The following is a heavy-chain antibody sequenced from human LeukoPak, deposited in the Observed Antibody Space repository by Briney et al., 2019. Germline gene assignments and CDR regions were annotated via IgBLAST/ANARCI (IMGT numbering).Heavy chain of an antibody. D-gene: IGHD5-24*01. CDR2: ITWDSTDS. CDR1: GFKFADAP. Sequence: GGSLRLSCTASGFKFADAPMHWVRQPPGKGLEWIALITWDSTDSYYADSVKGRFTISRDDSGNTLHLQMNSLRSDDTALYYCAKDVSFRRGHNFDASDIWGLGTMVTVSS. J-gene: IGHJ3*02. CDR3: AKDVSFRRGHNFDASDI. V-gene: IGHV3-43*01.